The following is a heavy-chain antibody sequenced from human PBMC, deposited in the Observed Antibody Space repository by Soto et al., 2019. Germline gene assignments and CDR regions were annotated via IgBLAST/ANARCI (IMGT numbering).Heavy chain of an antibody. CDR2: IYYSGSA. CDR1: GGSISSGGYY. CDR3: ARFLWSELGYGMDV. J-gene: IGHJ6*02. Sequence: PSETLSLTCTVSGGSISSGGYYWSWIRQHPGKGLEWIGYIYYSGSAYYNPSLKSRVTISVDTSKNQFSLKLSSVTAADTAVYYCARFLWSELGYGMDVWGQGTTVTVSS. V-gene: IGHV4-31*03. D-gene: IGHD7-27*01.